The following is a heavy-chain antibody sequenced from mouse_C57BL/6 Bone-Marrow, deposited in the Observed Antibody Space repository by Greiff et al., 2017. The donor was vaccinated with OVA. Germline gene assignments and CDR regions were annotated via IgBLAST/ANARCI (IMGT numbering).Heavy chain of an antibody. CDR1: GYTFTSYW. CDR3: ARRGHSSGYYYAMYY. Sequence: QVQLQQPGAELVRPGSSVKLSCKASGYTFTSYWMHWVKQRPIQGLEWIGNIDPSDSETHYNQKFKDKATLTVDKSSSTAYMQLTSLTSEDSAVDYYARRGHSSGYYYAMYYWGQGTSVTVAS. V-gene: IGHV1-52*01. J-gene: IGHJ4*01. D-gene: IGHD3-2*02. CDR2: IDPSDSET.